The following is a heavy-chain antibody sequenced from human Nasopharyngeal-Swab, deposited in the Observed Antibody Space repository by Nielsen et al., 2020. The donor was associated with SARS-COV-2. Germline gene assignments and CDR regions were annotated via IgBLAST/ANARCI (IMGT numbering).Heavy chain of an antibody. CDR2: MWYAGSSE. Sequence: GESLKISCTASGFTFSNYDIHWLRQTPGKGLEWVAVMWYAGSSERYADSVKGRFTISRDISKNTLSLQMNSLRAEDTAVYYCARESGVSSTSPFDCWGRGTLVTVSS. J-gene: IGHJ4*02. CDR1: GFTFSNYD. V-gene: IGHV3-33*01. D-gene: IGHD2-2*01. CDR3: ARESGVSSTSPFDC.